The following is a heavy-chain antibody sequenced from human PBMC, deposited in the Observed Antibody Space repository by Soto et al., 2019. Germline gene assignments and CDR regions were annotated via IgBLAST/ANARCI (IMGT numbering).Heavy chain of an antibody. Sequence: LRLSCAASGFTFDDYAMHWVRQAPGKGLEWVSGISWNSGSIGYADSVKGRFTISRDNAKNSLYLQMNSLRAEDTALYYCAKDKWGEDYEAFDLWGKGELKTVSS. CDR3: AKDKWGEDYEAFDL. CDR1: GFTFDDYA. V-gene: IGHV3-9*01. J-gene: IGHJ3*01. D-gene: IGHD1-26*01. CDR2: ISWNSGSI.